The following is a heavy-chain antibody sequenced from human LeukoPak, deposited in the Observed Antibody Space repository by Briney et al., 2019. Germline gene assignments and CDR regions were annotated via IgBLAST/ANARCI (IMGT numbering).Heavy chain of an antibody. D-gene: IGHD3-10*01. CDR2: IKEDGSQR. Sequence: GGSLRLSCAASGFTFSRSWMSWVRQAPGKGLEWVANIKEDGSQRNYVDSVKGRFTISRDNAMNSVFLQMISLRAEDTAVYYCTRDTFGARDSWGQGTLVTVSS. V-gene: IGHV3-7*01. J-gene: IGHJ4*02. CDR3: TRDTFGARDS. CDR1: GFTFSRSW.